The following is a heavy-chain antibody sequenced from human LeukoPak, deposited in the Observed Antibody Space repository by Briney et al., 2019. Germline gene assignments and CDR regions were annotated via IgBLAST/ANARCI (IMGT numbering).Heavy chain of an antibody. J-gene: IGHJ4*02. D-gene: IGHD3-22*01. Sequence: SETLSLTCAVYGGSFSGYYWSWIRQPPGKGLEWIGEINHSGSTNYNPSLKSRVTISVDTSKNQFSLKLSSVTAADTAVYYCAREAEAITMIVAPGPDFDYWGQGTLVTVSS. CDR3: AREAEAITMIVAPGPDFDY. V-gene: IGHV4-34*01. CDR1: GGSFSGYY. CDR2: INHSGST.